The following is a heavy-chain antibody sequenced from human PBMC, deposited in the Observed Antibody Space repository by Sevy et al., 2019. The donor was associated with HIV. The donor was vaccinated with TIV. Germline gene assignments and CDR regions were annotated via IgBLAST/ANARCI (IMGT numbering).Heavy chain of an antibody. CDR1: GYTFTSYG. CDR3: ARDFNGYYDYIWGSYRSYYFDY. V-gene: IGHV1-18*01. D-gene: IGHD3-16*02. Sequence: ASVKVSCKASGYTFTSYGINWVRQAPGQGLEWMGWISAYNGNTNYAQKLQGRVTMTTDTSTSTAYMELRSLRSDDTAVYYCARDFNGYYDYIWGSYRSYYFDYWGQGTLVTVSS. CDR2: ISAYNGNT. J-gene: IGHJ4*02.